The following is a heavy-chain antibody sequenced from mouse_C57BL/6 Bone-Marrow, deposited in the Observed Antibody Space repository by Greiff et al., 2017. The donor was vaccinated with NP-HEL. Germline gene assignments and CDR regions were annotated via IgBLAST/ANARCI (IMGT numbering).Heavy chain of an antibody. D-gene: IGHD1-1*01. V-gene: IGHV1-54*01. CDR2: INPGSGGT. CDR3: ARSWFGYYGSSSSYWYFDV. Sequence: QVQLQQSGAELVRPGTSVKVSCKASGYAFTNYLIEWVKQRPGQGLEWIGVINPGSGGTNYNEKFKGKSTLTADKSSRTAYMQLSSLTYEDSAVYFCARSWFGYYGSSSSYWYFDVWGTGTTVTVSS. CDR1: GYAFTNYL. J-gene: IGHJ1*03.